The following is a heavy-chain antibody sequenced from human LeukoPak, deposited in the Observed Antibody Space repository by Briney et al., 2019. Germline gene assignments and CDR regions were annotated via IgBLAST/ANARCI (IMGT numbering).Heavy chain of an antibody. Sequence: GGSLRLSCVASGFIVSSNCMSWVRQAPGKGLEWVSFIYSGGSTYYADSVKGRFTISRDNSKNTLYLQMNSLRAEDTAVYYCARRAGDYSHPYDYWGQGTLATVSS. D-gene: IGHD3-22*01. CDR3: ARRAGDYSHPYDY. CDR1: GFIVSSNC. CDR2: IYSGGST. V-gene: IGHV3-53*01. J-gene: IGHJ4*02.